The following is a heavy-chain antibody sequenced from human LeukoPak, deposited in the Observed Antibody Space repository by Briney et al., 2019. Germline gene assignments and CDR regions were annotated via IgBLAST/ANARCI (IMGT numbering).Heavy chain of an antibody. V-gene: IGHV3-30*02. CDR1: GFTFSSYD. CDR2: IRYDGSNK. D-gene: IGHD5-18*01. J-gene: IGHJ3*02. Sequence: GGSLRLSCAASGFTFSSYDMHWVRQAPGKGLEWVAFIRYDGSNKYYADSVKGRFTISRDNSKNTLYLQMNSLRAEDTAVYYCAKDRVEYSYSDAFDIWGQGTMVTVSS. CDR3: AKDRVEYSYSDAFDI.